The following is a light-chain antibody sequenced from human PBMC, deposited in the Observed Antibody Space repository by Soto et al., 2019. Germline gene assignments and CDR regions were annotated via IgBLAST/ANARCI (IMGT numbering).Light chain of an antibody. V-gene: IGKV3D-15*01. Sequence: VMTQSPATLSVSPGERATLSCRASQSVSNNLAWYQQKPGQPPRLLIYGASTRATGIPGRFSGSGYGTEFTLTISSLQSEDFAVYYCQQYSNWPPLTFGGGTKVEFK. CDR3: QQYSNWPPLT. CDR2: GAS. J-gene: IGKJ4*01. CDR1: QSVSNN.